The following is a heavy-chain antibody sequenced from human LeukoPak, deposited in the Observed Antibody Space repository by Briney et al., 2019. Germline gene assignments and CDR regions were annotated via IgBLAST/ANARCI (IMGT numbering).Heavy chain of an antibody. CDR3: AREGYDILTGYYPFDY. CDR2: IYYSGST. CDR1: GGSISSYY. J-gene: IGHJ4*02. V-gene: IGHV4-59*01. Sequence: SETLSLTCTVSGGSISSYYWSWIRQPPGKGLEWIGYIYYSGSTNYNPSLKSRVTISVDTSKNQFSLKLSSVTAADTAVYYCAREGYDILTGYYPFDYWGQGTLVTVSS. D-gene: IGHD3-9*01.